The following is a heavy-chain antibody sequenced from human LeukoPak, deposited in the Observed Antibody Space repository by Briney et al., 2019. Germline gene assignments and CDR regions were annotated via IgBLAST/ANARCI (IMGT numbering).Heavy chain of an antibody. J-gene: IGHJ3*02. CDR3: ARYCSGGSCYDAFDI. D-gene: IGHD2-15*01. CDR2: IIPILGIA. V-gene: IGHV1-69*02. Sequence: SVKVSCRASGGTFSSYTISWVRQAPGQGLEWMGRIIPILGIANYAQKFQGRVTITTDESTSTAYMELSSLRSEDTAVYYCARYCSGGSCYDAFDIWGQGTMVTVSS. CDR1: GGTFSSYT.